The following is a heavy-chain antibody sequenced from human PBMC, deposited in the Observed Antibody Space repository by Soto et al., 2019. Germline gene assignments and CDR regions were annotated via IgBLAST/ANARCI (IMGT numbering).Heavy chain of an antibody. D-gene: IGHD3-10*02. V-gene: IGHV1-2*02. CDR1: GYTFTAYD. CDR2: INPKFGDT. Sequence: QVQLVQSGAEVKEPGDSVRVSCEASGYTFTAYDIHWVRQAPGQGLEWMGWINPKFGDTTYAQDFQGRVSMTRDMSIRTGYMELSKLTSDDTAIFYCARNMDYYYGRGRGNGHGVGGQGTTVTVFS. CDR3: ARNMDYYYGRGRGNGHGV. J-gene: IGHJ6*02.